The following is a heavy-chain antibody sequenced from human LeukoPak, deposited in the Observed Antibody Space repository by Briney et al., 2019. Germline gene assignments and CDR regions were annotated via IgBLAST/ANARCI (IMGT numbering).Heavy chain of an antibody. D-gene: IGHD3-3*01. CDR2: IYTSGST. J-gene: IGHJ4*02. V-gene: IGHV4-4*07. Sequence: SETLSLTCTVSGGSISSYSWSWIRQPAGKGLEWIGRIYTSGSTNYNPSLKSQVTMSVDTSKNQFSLKLSSVTAADTAVYYCARAHYDFWSAYLDYRGQGTLVTVSS. CDR3: ARAHYDFWSAYLDY. CDR1: GGSISSYS.